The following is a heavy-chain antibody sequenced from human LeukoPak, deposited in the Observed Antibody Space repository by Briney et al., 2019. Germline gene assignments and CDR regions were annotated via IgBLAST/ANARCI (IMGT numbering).Heavy chain of an antibody. J-gene: IGHJ4*02. D-gene: IGHD6-13*01. CDR2: INPNGGGT. Sequence: GASVKVSCKASGYTFTGYYMHWVRQAPGQGLEWMGWINPNGGGTNYAQKFQGRVTMTRDTSISTAYMELSRLRSDDTAVYYCAREDSAAGTVFDYWGQGTLVTVPS. CDR1: GYTFTGYY. V-gene: IGHV1-2*02. CDR3: AREDSAAGTVFDY.